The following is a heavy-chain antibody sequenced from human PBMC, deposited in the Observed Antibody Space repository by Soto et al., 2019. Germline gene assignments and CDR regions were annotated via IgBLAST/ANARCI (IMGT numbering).Heavy chain of an antibody. CDR1: GFTFSSYS. CDR2: ISSSSTTI. J-gene: IGHJ6*03. V-gene: IGHV3-48*01. CDR3: AREDYINTKYNMDV. D-gene: IGHD4-4*01. Sequence: GGSLRLSCAASGFTFSSYSMNWVRQAPGKGLEWVSYISSSSTTIYYADSVTGRFTISRDNAKNSLYLQMNSLRAEDTAVYYCAREDYINTKYNMDVWGEGTTVTVSS.